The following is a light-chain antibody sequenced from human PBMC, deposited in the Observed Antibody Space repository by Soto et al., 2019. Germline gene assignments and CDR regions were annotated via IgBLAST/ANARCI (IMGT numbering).Light chain of an antibody. Sequence: SVSPLCLPITPGEATPITCETSHSLLHSNRYDYLDWYLQKPGQSPQLLIYVGSNRATGVPDRFSGSGSGTDFTLKISRVEAEDVGVYNCLHDLQPPWTFGQGTKVDIK. V-gene: IGKV2-28*01. CDR1: HSLLHSNRYDY. J-gene: IGKJ1*01. CDR2: VGS. CDR3: LHDLQPPWT.